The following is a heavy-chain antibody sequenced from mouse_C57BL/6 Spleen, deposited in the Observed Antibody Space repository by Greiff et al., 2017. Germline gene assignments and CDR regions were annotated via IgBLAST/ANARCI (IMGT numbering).Heavy chain of an antibody. CDR2: IDHSDSYT. CDR3: ARYDGNLYAMYY. D-gene: IGHD2-1*01. V-gene: IGHV1-69*01. CDR1: GYTFTSYW. Sequence: QVHVKQPGAELVMPGASVKLSCKASGYTFTSYWMHWVKQRPGQGLEWIGEIDHSDSYTNYNQKFKGKSTLTVDKSSSTAYMQLSSLTSEDSAVYYCARYDGNLYAMYYWGHGTSVTFST. J-gene: IGHJ4*01.